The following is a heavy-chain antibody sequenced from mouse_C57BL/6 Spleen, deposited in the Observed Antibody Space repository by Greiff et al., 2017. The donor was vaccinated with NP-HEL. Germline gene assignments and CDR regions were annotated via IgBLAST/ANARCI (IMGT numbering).Heavy chain of an antibody. CDR3: ARIEDGYYGGAMDY. D-gene: IGHD2-3*01. J-gene: IGHJ4*01. CDR1: GYTFTSYW. V-gene: IGHV1-72*01. CDR2: IDPKSGGT. Sequence: QVQLQQPGAELVKPGASVKLSCKASGYTFTSYWMHWVKQRPGRGLEWIGRIDPKSGGTKYNEKFKSKATLTVDKPSSTAYMQLSSLTSEDSAVYYRARIEDGYYGGAMDYWGQGTSVTDSS.